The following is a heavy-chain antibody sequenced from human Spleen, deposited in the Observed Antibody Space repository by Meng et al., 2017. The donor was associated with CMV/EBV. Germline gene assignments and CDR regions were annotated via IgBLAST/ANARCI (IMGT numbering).Heavy chain of an antibody. Sequence: SGPTLVKPTQTLTLTCTFSGFSLTTSGVGVGWIRQPPGKALEWLALIYWNDDKRYSSSLKSRLTITKDTSKNQVVLTMTNMDPVDTGTYYCARILKVNFDYWGQGTLVTVSS. V-gene: IGHV2-5*01. CDR3: ARILKVNFDY. CDR1: GFSLTTSGVG. CDR2: IYWNDDK. J-gene: IGHJ4*02.